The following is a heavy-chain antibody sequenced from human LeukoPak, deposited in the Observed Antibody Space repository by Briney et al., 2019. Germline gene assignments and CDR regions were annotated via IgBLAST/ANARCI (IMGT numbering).Heavy chain of an antibody. D-gene: IGHD1-26*01. V-gene: IGHV4-39*01. Sequence: SETLSLTCTVSGGSISSSSYYWGWIRQPPGKGLEWIGSIYYSGSTYYNPFLKSRVTISVDTSKNQFSLKLSSVTAADTAVYYCARRGSYYTGWFDPWGQGTLGTVSS. CDR1: GGSISSSSYY. CDR3: ARRGSYYTGWFDP. J-gene: IGHJ5*02. CDR2: IYYSGST.